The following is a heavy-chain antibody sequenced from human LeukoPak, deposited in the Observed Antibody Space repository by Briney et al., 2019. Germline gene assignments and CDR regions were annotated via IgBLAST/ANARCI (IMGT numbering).Heavy chain of an antibody. J-gene: IGHJ4*02. CDR3: ARGISNDY. D-gene: IGHD4-11*01. V-gene: IGHV3-48*01. Sequence: SVNGRFTISRDNAQNSLYLQMNSLRAEDTAVYFCARGISNDYWGQGTLVTVSS.